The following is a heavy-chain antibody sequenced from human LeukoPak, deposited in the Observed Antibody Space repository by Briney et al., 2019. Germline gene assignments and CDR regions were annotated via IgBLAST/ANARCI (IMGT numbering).Heavy chain of an antibody. CDR3: ARDKNWNYFGNWFDP. CDR2: IYYSGST. J-gene: IGHJ5*02. D-gene: IGHD1-7*01. V-gene: IGHV4-59*12. Sequence: SETLSLTCTVSGGSISSYYWSWIRQPPGKGLEWIGYIYYSGSTNYNPSLKSRVTISVDTSKNQFSLKLSSVTAADTAVYYCARDKNWNYFGNWFDPWGQGTLVTVSS. CDR1: GGSISSYY.